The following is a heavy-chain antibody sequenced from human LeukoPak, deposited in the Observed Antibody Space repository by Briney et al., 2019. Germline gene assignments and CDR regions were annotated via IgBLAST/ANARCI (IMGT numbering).Heavy chain of an antibody. J-gene: IGHJ4*02. CDR1: GLTVSSYA. V-gene: IGHV3-23*01. CDR3: AKYTSGTYYRGLDQ. Sequence: GGSLRLSCGASGLTVSSYAMSWVRQAPGKGLEWVSSIIGTTGNTYYADSVKGRFTISRDDSKNTVYLQMNSLRAEDTAVYFCAKYTSGTYYRGLDQWGQGTLVTVSS. D-gene: IGHD3-10*01. CDR2: IIGTTGNT.